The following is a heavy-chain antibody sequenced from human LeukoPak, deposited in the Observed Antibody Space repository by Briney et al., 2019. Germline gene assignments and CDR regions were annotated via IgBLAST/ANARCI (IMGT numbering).Heavy chain of an antibody. V-gene: IGHV3-74*01. Sequence: QPGGSLRLSCAASGLTFSDFWMHWVRQPPGKGLVWVALVKGDGRTTIYADSVKGQFTISRDNAKNTLYLQMNSLRADDSGVYYCATGHSYGYDYWGQGVLVTVSS. J-gene: IGHJ4*02. CDR2: VKGDGRTT. D-gene: IGHD5-18*01. CDR1: GLTFSDFW. CDR3: ATGHSYGYDY.